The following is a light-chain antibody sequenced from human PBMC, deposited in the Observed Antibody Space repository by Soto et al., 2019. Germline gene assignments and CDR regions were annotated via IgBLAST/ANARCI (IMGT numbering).Light chain of an antibody. CDR3: EQSYATPYT. V-gene: IGKV1-39*01. Sequence: DIQMTQSPSSQSAVVGDRVTITCRASQNIGKYLNWYQQKPGKAPNLLIYAASSLQSGVPPRFSGSGSGTDFTLTISSLQPEDFATYYCEQSYATPYTFGQGTKLDI. J-gene: IGKJ2*01. CDR1: QNIGKY. CDR2: AAS.